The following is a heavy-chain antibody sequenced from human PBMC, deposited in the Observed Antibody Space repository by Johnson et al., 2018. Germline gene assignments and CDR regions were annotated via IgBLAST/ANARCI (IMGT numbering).Heavy chain of an antibody. CDR3: AKDQIAGARYYYDGMDV. J-gene: IGHJ6*02. Sequence: VQLLESGGGVVQAGRSLRVSCAASGFNFSRNAMHWVRQAPGKGLEWVAVISFDESNKQYSDAVNGRFTISRDNSKDTLYLQMNSLRTEDTAVYYCAKDQIAGARYYYDGMDVWGQGTTVTVSS. D-gene: IGHD6-13*01. CDR1: GFNFSRNA. CDR2: ISFDESNK. V-gene: IGHV3-30*18.